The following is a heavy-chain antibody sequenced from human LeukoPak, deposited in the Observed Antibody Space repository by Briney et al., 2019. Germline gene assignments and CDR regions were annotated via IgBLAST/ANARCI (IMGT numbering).Heavy chain of an antibody. CDR1: GFTFSNAR. Sequence: PGGSLRLSCAASGFTFSNARMTWVRQAPGKGLEWVGRIKSKTDGGTTDYAAPVKGRFTISRDDSKNTLYLQMNSLKTEDTAVYYCTTSLTSGYHVDYWGQGILVTVSS. J-gene: IGHJ4*02. V-gene: IGHV3-15*01. D-gene: IGHD3-22*01. CDR3: TTSLTSGYHVDY. CDR2: IKSKTDGGTT.